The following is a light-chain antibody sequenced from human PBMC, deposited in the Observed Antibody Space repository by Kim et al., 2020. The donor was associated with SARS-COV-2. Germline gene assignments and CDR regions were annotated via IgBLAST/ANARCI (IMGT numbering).Light chain of an antibody. CDR1: QSVVTSY. Sequence: SSGETATLSCRASQSVVTSYLAWHQQKPGQAPRVLIYGASRRATDIPDRFSGSGSGTDFTLTISRLEPEDSAVYYYHHYGSAPQTFGQGTKVDIK. V-gene: IGKV3-20*01. CDR2: GAS. CDR3: HHYGSAPQT. J-gene: IGKJ1*01.